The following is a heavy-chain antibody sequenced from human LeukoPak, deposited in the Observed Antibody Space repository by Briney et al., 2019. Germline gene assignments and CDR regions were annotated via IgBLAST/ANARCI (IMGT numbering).Heavy chain of an antibody. V-gene: IGHV4-34*01. D-gene: IGHD3-16*01. CDR1: GGSFSGYY. J-gene: IGHJ4*02. Sequence: SETLSLTCAVYGGSFSGYYWSWIRQPPGKGLEWIGEINHSGSTNYNPSLKSRVTISVDTSKNQFSLKLSSVTAADTAVYYCARATSSEKYYDYVWGSPLFDYWGQGTLVTVSS. CDR3: ARATSSEKYYDYVWGSPLFDY. CDR2: INHSGST.